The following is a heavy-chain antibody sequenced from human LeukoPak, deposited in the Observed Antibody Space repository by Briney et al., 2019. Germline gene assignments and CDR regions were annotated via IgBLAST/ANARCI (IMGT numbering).Heavy chain of an antibody. CDR3: ARTATYDFWSGYESDY. Sequence: ASVKVSCKASGGTFSSYAISWVRQAPGQGLEWMGGIIPIFGTANYAQKFQGRVTITADESTSTAYMELSSLRSEDTAVYYCARTATYDFWSGYESDYWGQEPWSPSPQ. CDR2: IIPIFGTA. J-gene: IGHJ4*01. V-gene: IGHV1-69*13. CDR1: GGTFSSYA. D-gene: IGHD3-3*01.